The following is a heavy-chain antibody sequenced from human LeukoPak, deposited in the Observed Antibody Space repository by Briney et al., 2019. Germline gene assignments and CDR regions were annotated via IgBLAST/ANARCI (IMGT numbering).Heavy chain of an antibody. Sequence: SETLSLTCTVSGGSISSYYWSWIRQPPGKGLEWIGSIYYSGSTYYNPSLKSRVTISVDTSKNQFSLKLSSVTAADTAVYYCARGSGYYPGYFDYWGQGTLVTVSS. CDR3: ARGSGYYPGYFDY. D-gene: IGHD3-22*01. CDR1: GGSISSYY. CDR2: IYYSGST. V-gene: IGHV4-39*07. J-gene: IGHJ4*02.